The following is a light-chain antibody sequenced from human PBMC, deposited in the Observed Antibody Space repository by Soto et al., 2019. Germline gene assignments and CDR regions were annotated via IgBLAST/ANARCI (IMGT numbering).Light chain of an antibody. J-gene: IGLJ2*01. CDR1: SSDVGGYNY. CDR3: CSYAGGEV. V-gene: IGLV2-11*01. CDR2: DVS. Sequence: QSALTQPRSVSGSPGQSVTISCTGTSSDVGGYNYVSWYQQHPGKAPKLMIYDVSKRPSGVPDRFSGSKSGNTASLTISGLQAEDEADYYCCSYAGGEVFGGGTKLTVL.